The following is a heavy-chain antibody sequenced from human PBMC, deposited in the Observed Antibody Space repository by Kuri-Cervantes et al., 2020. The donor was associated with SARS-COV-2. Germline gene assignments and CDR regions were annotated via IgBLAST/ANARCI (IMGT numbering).Heavy chain of an antibody. J-gene: IGHJ4*02. CDR3: ARDGSSGSDSVTFDD. D-gene: IGHD3-22*01. CDR2: INHSGST. Sequence: GSLRLSCAVYGGSFSGYYWSWIRQPPGKGLEWIGEINHSGSTNYNPSLKSRVTISVDTSKNQFSLKLSSVTAADTAVYYCARDGSSGSDSVTFDDWGQGTLVTVSS. CDR1: GGSFSGYY. V-gene: IGHV4-34*01.